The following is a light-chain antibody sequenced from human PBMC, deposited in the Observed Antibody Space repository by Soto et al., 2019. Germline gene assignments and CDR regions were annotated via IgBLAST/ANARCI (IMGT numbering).Light chain of an antibody. V-gene: IGKV1-27*01. CDR3: QKYNSAPLT. CDR1: QGISNH. CDR2: DAS. J-gene: IGKJ5*01. Sequence: DIQMTQSPSSLSASVGDRVTITCRASQGISNHLAWYQQGPGKVPKLLICDASTLQSGVPSGFSGSGSGTDFTLIISSLQPEDDGTYYCQKYNSAPLTFGQGTRLEI.